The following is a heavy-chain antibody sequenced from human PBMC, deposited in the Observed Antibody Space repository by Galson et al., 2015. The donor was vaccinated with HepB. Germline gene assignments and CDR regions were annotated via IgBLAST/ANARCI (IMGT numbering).Heavy chain of an antibody. CDR1: GGSFSSDV. CDR2: IIPIVGTT. D-gene: IGHD6-13*01. Sequence: SVKVSCKASGGSFSSDVIGWVRQAPGQGLEWMGGIIPIVGTTNYAQKFQGRITITADESTSTAYMELSSLRSEDTAVYFCSRARAAANSAFDIWGQGTMVTVSS. CDR3: SRARAAANSAFDI. J-gene: IGHJ3*02. V-gene: IGHV1-69*13.